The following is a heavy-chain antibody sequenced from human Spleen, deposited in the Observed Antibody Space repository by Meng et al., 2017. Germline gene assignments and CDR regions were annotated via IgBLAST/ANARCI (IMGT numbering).Heavy chain of an antibody. J-gene: IGHJ5*02. CDR2: IIASGGTT. Sequence: GESLKISCAASGFTFSTYAMTWVRQAPGEGLEWVSGIIASGGTTYYADSVKGRFTISRDDAKDSLYLQMNRLRAEDTAVYYCVRDASGATGNWFDPWGQGTLVTVSS. V-gene: IGHV3-23*01. D-gene: IGHD1-26*01. CDR3: VRDASGATGNWFDP. CDR1: GFTFSTYA.